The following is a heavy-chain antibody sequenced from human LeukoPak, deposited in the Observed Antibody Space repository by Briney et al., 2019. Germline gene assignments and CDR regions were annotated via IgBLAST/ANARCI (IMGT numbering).Heavy chain of an antibody. J-gene: IGHJ4*02. V-gene: IGHV3-74*01. D-gene: IGHD1-26*01. CDR3: VRDLGGRSGH. CDR2: INEDGSTT. CDR1: GLTFSSNW. Sequence: GGSLRLSCAASGLTFSSNWMHWVRQAPGKGLVWVSRINEDGSTTNYADSVKGRSAIFRDNAKNTLYLQMNSLRAEDTAVYYCVRDLGGRSGHWGQGTLVTVSS.